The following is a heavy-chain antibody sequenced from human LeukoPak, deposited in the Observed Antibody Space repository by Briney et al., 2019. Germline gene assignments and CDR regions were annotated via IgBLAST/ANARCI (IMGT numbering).Heavy chain of an antibody. CDR1: GYSFTSYW. J-gene: IGHJ4*02. V-gene: IGHV1-18*04. CDR2: ISAYNGNT. Sequence: GESLKISCKGSGYSFTSYWIGWVRQATGQGLEWMGWISAYNGNTNYAQKLQGRVTMTTDTSTSTAYMELRSLRSDDTAVYYCATGLEWFEYYFDYWGQGTLVTVSS. D-gene: IGHD3-3*01. CDR3: ATGLEWFEYYFDY.